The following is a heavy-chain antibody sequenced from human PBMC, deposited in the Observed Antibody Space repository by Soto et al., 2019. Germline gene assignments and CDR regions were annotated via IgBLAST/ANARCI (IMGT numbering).Heavy chain of an antibody. CDR2: IIPIFGTA. CDR1: GGTFSSYA. Sequence: GASVKVSCKASGGTFSSYAISWVRQAPGQGLEWIGGIIPIFGTANYAQKFQGRVTITADESTSTAYMELSSLRSEDTAVYYCAGVTIFGVVIALPQYYYYYGMDVWGQGTTVTVSS. V-gene: IGHV1-69*13. CDR3: AGVTIFGVVIALPQYYYYYGMDV. J-gene: IGHJ6*02. D-gene: IGHD3-3*01.